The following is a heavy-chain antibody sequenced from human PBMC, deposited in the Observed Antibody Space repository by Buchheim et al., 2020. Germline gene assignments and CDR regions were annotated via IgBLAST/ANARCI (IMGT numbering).Heavy chain of an antibody. D-gene: IGHD2-2*03. CDR2: ISYDGSNK. Sequence: QVQLVESGGGVVQPGRSLRLSCAASGFTFSSYXMHWVRQAPGKGLEWVAVISYDGSNKYYADYVKGRFTXSRDNSKNTLYLQMNSLRAEDTAVYYCAKDGYCSSTSCYFDYWGQGTL. J-gene: IGHJ4*02. CDR3: AKDGYCSSTSCYFDY. CDR1: GFTFSSYX. V-gene: IGHV3-30*18.